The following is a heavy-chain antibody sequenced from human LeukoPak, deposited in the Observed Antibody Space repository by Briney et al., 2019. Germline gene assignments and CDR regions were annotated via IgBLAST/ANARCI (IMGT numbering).Heavy chain of an antibody. CDR3: ASARSDAFDI. CDR1: GGSFSGYY. Sequence: SETLSLTCAVYGGSFSGYYWSWIRQPPGKGLEWIGEINHSGSTNYNPSLKSRVTISVDTSKNQFSLKLNFVAAADTAVYYCASARSDAFDIWGQGTMVTVSS. D-gene: IGHD5-24*01. J-gene: IGHJ3*02. CDR2: INHSGST. V-gene: IGHV4-34*01.